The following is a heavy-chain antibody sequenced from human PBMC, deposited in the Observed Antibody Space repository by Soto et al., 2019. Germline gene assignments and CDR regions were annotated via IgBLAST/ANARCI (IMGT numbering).Heavy chain of an antibody. D-gene: IGHD3-10*01. CDR3: ARKVGGIKLDYGMDV. V-gene: IGHV4-4*02. Sequence: KASETLSLTCAVSGGSISSSNWWSWVRQPPGKGLEWIGEIYHSGSTNYNPSLKSRVTISVDKSKNQFSLKLSSVTAADTAVYYCARKVGGIKLDYGMDVWGQGTTVTVSS. J-gene: IGHJ6*02. CDR1: GGSISSSNW. CDR2: IYHSGST.